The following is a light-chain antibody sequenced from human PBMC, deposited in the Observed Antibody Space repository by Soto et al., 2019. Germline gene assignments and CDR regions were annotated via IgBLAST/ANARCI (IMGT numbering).Light chain of an antibody. J-gene: IGKJ1*01. Sequence: DIQMTQSPSTLSASVGDRVTITCRASQSISSWLAGYQQKPGKAPNLLSYDASSLESGVPSRFSGRGSGTEFTLTISSLQPDDFATYYCQHYNNYSPWTFGQGTQVAIK. CDR3: QHYNNYSPWT. V-gene: IGKV1-5*01. CDR2: DAS. CDR1: QSISSW.